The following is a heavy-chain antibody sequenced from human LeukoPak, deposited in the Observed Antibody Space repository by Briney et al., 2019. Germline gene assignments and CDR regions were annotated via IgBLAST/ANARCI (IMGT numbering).Heavy chain of an antibody. CDR3: ARVGPTTWFDP. Sequence: ASVKVSCKASGYTFTSYYMHWVRQAPGQGLEWMGIINPSGGSASYAQKFQGRVTMTRDTSTSTVYMELSSLRSEDTAVYYCARVGPTTWFDPWGQGTLVTVSS. J-gene: IGHJ5*02. CDR2: INPSGGSA. V-gene: IGHV1-46*01. D-gene: IGHD1-26*01. CDR1: GYTFTSYY.